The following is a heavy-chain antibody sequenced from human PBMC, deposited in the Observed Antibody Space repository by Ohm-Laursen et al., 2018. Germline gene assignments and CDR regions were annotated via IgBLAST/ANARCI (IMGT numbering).Heavy chain of an antibody. D-gene: IGHD2-2*02. CDR3: AMKIPGSRPFDY. Sequence: SLRLSCSASGFTFSDYYMSWIRQAPGKGLEWVSAIGTGGDTYYTDSVKGRFTISRDNSKNTVSLQMNSLRADDTAVYFCAMKIPGSRPFDYWGQGTPVTVSS. J-gene: IGHJ4*02. CDR2: IGTGGDT. V-gene: IGHV3-53*01. CDR1: GFTFSDYY.